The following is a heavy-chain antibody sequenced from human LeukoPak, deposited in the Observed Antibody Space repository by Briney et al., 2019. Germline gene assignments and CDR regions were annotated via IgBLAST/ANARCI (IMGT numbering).Heavy chain of an antibody. CDR1: GGSISRYY. CDR2: IYYSGST. CDR3: AREAGHHAYDY. J-gene: IGHJ4*02. V-gene: IGHV4-59*01. D-gene: IGHD1-14*01. Sequence: SETLSLTCTVSGGSISRYYWSWIRQPPGKGLEWIGYIYYSGSTNYNPSLKSRVTISVDTSKNQFSLRLSSVTAADTAVYYCAREAGHHAYDYWGQGTLVTVSS.